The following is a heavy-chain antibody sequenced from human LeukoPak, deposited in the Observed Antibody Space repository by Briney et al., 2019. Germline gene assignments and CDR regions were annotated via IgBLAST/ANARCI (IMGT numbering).Heavy chain of an antibody. CDR3: ARERASGGYDY. CDR1: GGSISSSSYY. V-gene: IGHV4-39*07. D-gene: IGHD5-12*01. J-gene: IGHJ4*02. Sequence: SETLSLTCTVSGGSISSSSYYWGWIRQPPGKGLEWIGSIYYSGSTYYNPSLKSRVTISVDTSKNQFSLKLSSVTAADTAVYYCARERASGGYDYWGQGTLVTVSS. CDR2: IYYSGST.